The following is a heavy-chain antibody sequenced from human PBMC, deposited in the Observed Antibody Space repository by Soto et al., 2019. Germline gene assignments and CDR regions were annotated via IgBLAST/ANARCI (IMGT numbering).Heavy chain of an antibody. CDR2: ISYDGSNK. Sequence: GGSLRLSCAASGFTFSSYGMHWVRQAPGKGLEWVAVISYDGSNKYYADSVKGRFTISRDNSKNTLYLQMNSLRAEDTAVYYCAKDHGSGSYYKGEYYYYMDVWGKGTTVTVSS. J-gene: IGHJ6*03. D-gene: IGHD3-10*01. CDR1: GFTFSSYG. CDR3: AKDHGSGSYYKGEYYYYMDV. V-gene: IGHV3-30*18.